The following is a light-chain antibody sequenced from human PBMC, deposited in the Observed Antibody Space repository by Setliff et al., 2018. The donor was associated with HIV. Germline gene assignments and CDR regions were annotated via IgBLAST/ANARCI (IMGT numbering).Light chain of an antibody. CDR1: SSDVGGYNY. V-gene: IGLV2-14*03. CDR3: SSYTSGSTRYV. Sequence: ALTQPASVSGSPGQSITISCTGTSSDVGGYNYVSWYQQHPGKAPKLMIYDVSNRPSGVSNRFSGSKSGNTASLTISGLQAEDEADYYCSSYTSGSTRYVFGTGTKVTVL. CDR2: DVS. J-gene: IGLJ1*01.